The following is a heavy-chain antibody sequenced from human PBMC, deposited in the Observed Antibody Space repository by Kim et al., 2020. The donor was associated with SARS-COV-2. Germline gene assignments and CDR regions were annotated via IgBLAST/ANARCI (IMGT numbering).Heavy chain of an antibody. D-gene: IGHD3-10*01. CDR1: GFTLSSYG. Sequence: GGSLRLSCAASGFTLSSYGMHWVRQAPGKGLEWVAVISYDGSNKYYADSVKGRFTISRDNSKNTLYLQMNSLRAEDTAVYYCAKDNAGYYGSGSYYNWIDYWGQGTLVTVSS. CDR2: ISYDGSNK. V-gene: IGHV3-30*18. J-gene: IGHJ4*02. CDR3: AKDNAGYYGSGSYYNWIDY.